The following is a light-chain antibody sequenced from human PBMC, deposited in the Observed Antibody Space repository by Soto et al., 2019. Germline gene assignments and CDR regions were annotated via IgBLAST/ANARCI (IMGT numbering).Light chain of an antibody. Sequence: QSVLTQPPSASGTPGQRVTISCSGSRSNIGSYDVYWYQQVPGTAPKLLIYGDSRRPSGVPDRFSGSKSGTSASLAISGLRSEDEADYYCATWDDSLSGLVFGTGTKVTVL. CDR1: RSNIGSYD. CDR2: GDS. V-gene: IGLV1-47*02. CDR3: ATWDDSLSGLV. J-gene: IGLJ1*01.